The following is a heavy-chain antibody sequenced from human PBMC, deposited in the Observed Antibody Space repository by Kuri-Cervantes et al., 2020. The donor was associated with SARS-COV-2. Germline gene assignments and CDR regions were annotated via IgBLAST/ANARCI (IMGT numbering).Heavy chain of an antibody. Sequence: GESLKISCAASGFTFSSYSMNWVRQAPGKGLEWVSSISGSSSYIYYADSVKGRFTISRDNAKKSLYLQMNSLRAEDTAVYYCATTLVGARNYWGQGTLVTVSS. CDR3: ATTLVGARNY. D-gene: IGHD1-26*01. CDR1: GFTFSSYS. V-gene: IGHV3-21*01. CDR2: ISGSSSYI. J-gene: IGHJ4*02.